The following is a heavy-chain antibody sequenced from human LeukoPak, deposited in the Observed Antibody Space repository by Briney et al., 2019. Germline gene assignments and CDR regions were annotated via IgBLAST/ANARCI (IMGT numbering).Heavy chain of an antibody. CDR3: ARRAATDYFDY. D-gene: IGHD2-15*01. J-gene: IGHJ4*02. Sequence: GASVKVSCKASGYTFTSYGISWVRQAPGQGLEWMGIINPSGGSTSYAQKFQGRVTMTRDTSTSTVYMELSSLRSEDTAVYYCARRAATDYFDYWGQGTLVTVST. V-gene: IGHV1-46*01. CDR1: GYTFTSYG. CDR2: INPSGGST.